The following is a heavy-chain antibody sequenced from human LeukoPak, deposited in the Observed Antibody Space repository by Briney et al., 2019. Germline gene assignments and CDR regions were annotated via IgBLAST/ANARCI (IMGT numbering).Heavy chain of an antibody. CDR1: GFSFGSYW. D-gene: IGHD1-26*01. CDR3: ARGGSPPEALGDTFDI. Sequence: GGSLRLSCVASGFSFGSYWMAWVRQAPGKGLVRVSRINSDGSDTKYADSVKGRFTISRDNAKNTLSLQMNSLRVEDTAVYFCARGGSPPEALGDTFDIWGQGTMVTVSS. J-gene: IGHJ3*02. CDR2: INSDGSDT. V-gene: IGHV3-74*03.